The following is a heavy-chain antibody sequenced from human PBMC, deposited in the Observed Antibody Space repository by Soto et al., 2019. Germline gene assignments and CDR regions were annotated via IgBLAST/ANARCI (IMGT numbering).Heavy chain of an antibody. V-gene: IGHV1-18*01. Sequence: GASVKVSCKASGYTFTSYGISWVRQAPGQGLEWMGWISAYNGNTNYAQKLQGRVTMTADTSTSTAYMELRSLRSDDTAVYYCARGSVVVPAARDDSDYWGQGTLVTVSS. J-gene: IGHJ4*02. D-gene: IGHD2-2*01. CDR2: ISAYNGNT. CDR1: GYTFTSYG. CDR3: ARGSVVVPAARDDSDY.